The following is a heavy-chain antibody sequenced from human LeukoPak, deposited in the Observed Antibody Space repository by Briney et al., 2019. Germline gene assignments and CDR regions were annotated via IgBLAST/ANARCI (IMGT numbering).Heavy chain of an antibody. CDR3: ARERRKNNWNYYYYMDV. Sequence: ASVKVSCKASGGTFSSYAISWVRQAPGQGLEWMGEIIPIFGTASYAQKFQGRVTITTDESTSTAYMELSSLRSEDTAVYYCARERRKNNWNYYYYMDVWGKGTTVTVSS. J-gene: IGHJ6*03. CDR2: IIPIFGTA. V-gene: IGHV1-69*05. D-gene: IGHD1-20*01. CDR1: GGTFSSYA.